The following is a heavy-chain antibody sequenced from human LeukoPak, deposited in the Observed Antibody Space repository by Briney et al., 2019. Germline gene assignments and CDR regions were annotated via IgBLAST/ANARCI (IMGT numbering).Heavy chain of an antibody. CDR2: MNPNSGNT. Sequence: ASVKVSCKASGYTFTSYDINWVRQATGQGLEWMEWMNPNSGNTGYAQKFQGRVTMTRNTSISTAYMELSSVRSEDTAVYYCARGREYAWFDPWGQGTLVTVSS. D-gene: IGHD2/OR15-2a*01. CDR1: GYTFTSYD. CDR3: ARGREYAWFDP. V-gene: IGHV1-8*01. J-gene: IGHJ5*02.